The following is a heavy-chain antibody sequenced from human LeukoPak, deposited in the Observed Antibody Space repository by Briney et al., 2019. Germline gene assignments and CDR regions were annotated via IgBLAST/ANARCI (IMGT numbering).Heavy chain of an antibody. CDR2: ISSSSSYI. J-gene: IGHJ4*02. CDR1: GFTFISYT. D-gene: IGHD2-2*02. CDR3: ARDCSSTSCYSWIDY. V-gene: IGHV3-21*01. Sequence: PGGSLSPSWEASGFTFISYTMNWFRQAPGKGLDWASSISSSSSYIYYADSVKGRFTISRDNAKNSLYLQMNSLRAEDTAVYYCARDCSSTSCYSWIDYWGQGTLVTVSS.